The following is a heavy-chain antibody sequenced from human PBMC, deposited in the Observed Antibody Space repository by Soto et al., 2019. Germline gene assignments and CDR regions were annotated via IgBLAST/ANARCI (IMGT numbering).Heavy chain of an antibody. V-gene: IGHV4-39*01. CDR2: IYYSGST. CDR1: VGSISSSRYY. D-gene: IGHD4-17*01. CDR3: ARHVDLHGDDH. Sequence: ETPSLSCTFHVGSISSSRYYWGWIRQPPGKGLEWIGSIYYSGSTYYNPSLKSRVTRSVDKSKNQFSLRLSSVTAADTAVYYCARHVDLHGDDHWGQRTLVTVS. J-gene: IGHJ5*02.